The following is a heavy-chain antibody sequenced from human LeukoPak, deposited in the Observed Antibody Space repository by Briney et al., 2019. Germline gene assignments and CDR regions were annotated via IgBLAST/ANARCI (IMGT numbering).Heavy chain of an antibody. Sequence: ASVKVSCKASGYTFTGYYMHWVRQAPGQGLEWMGRINPNSGGTNCAQNFQGRVTMTRDTSISTAYMELSRLTSDDTAVYYCARPYSSGWYENWFGPWGQGTLVTVSS. CDR2: INPNSGGT. J-gene: IGHJ5*02. V-gene: IGHV1-2*06. CDR1: GYTFTGYY. CDR3: ARPYSSGWYENWFGP. D-gene: IGHD6-19*01.